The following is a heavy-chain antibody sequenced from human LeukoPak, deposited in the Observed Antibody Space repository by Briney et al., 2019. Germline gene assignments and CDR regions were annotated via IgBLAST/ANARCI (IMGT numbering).Heavy chain of an antibody. CDR2: IIPIFGTA. CDR3: ARDPSWYFDY. CDR1: GGTFSSYA. V-gene: IGHV1-69*13. Sequence: VKVSCKASGGTFSSYAISWVRQAPGQGLEWMGRIIPIFGTANYAQKFQGRVTLTTDESTSTAYMELSSLRSEDTAVYYCARDPSWYFDYWGQGTLVTVSS. J-gene: IGHJ4*02.